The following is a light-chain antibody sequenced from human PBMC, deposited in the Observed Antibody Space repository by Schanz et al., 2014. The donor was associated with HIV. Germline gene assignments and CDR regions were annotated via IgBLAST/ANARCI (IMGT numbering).Light chain of an antibody. J-gene: IGLJ2*01. CDR1: SSDVGGYNY. CDR3: AAWDDSLNGVI. Sequence: QSALTQPRSVSGSPGQSVTISCTGTSSDVGGYNYVSWYQQHPGKAPKVMIYDVSKRPSGVPDRFSGSKSGTSASLAISGLQSEDEADYYCAAWDDSLNGVIFGGGTKLTVL. V-gene: IGLV2-11*01. CDR2: DVS.